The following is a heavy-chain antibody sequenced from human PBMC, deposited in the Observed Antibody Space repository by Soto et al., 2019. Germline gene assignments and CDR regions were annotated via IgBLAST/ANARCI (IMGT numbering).Heavy chain of an antibody. Sequence: GGSLRLSCSASGFTFSTYAMHWFRQAPGNGLEYVSSVTSNGGSTYYADSVKGRFTISRDNSKNTLYLQMSSLGAEDTAVDYYVKDEGWYYDFGGGQHGGQGSVVTVTS. D-gene: IGHD3-3*01. CDR3: VKDEGWYYDFGGGQH. J-gene: IGHJ4*02. CDR2: VTSNGGST. V-gene: IGHV3-64D*06. CDR1: GFTFSTYA.